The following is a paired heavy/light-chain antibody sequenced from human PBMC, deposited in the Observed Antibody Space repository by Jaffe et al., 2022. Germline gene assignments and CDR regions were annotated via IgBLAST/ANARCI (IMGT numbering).Heavy chain of an antibody. J-gene: IGHJ4*02. CDR1: GFTFDDYA. CDR3: AKEIAVAATDDRGFDF. CDR2: INWDGSRT. Sequence: ELQLVESGGVVVRPGGSLRLSCAASGFTFDDYAMHWVRQAPGKGLEWVSLINWDGSRTHYAGSVKGRFTISRDNSKNSLYLQMNSLRAEDTALYYCAKEIAVAATDDRGFDFWGQGTLVTVSS. V-gene: IGHV3-43D*04. D-gene: IGHD6-19*01.
Light chain of an antibody. CDR1: NIGSES. V-gene: IGLV3-21*02. Sequence: SYVLTQPPSVSVAPGQTARITCGGNNIGSESVHWYQQKPGQAPVLVVYADSDRPSGIPERFSGSKSGNTATLTVSRVEAGDEADYYCQVWDSTSDVLVFGGGSKLTVL. J-gene: IGLJ2*01. CDR3: QVWDSTSDVLV. CDR2: ADS.